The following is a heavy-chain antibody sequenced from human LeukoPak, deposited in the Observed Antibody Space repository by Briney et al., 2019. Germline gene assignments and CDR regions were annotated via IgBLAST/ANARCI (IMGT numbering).Heavy chain of an antibody. CDR3: ARTYSSGWDYYYYMDV. CDR2: MNPNSGNT. J-gene: IGHJ6*03. V-gene: IGHV1-8*02. CDR1: VYTFTSYD. Sequence: GASVTVSCKACVYTFTSYDINLVRQPTGQGLEGVGWMNPNSGNTGFAQKFQDRATNTINTYISTAYMELSSLRSEDTAVYYCARTYSSGWDYYYYMDVWGKGTTVTVSS. D-gene: IGHD6-19*01.